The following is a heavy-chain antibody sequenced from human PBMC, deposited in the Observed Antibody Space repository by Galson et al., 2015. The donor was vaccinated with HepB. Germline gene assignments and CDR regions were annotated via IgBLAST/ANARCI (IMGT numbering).Heavy chain of an antibody. CDR3: ARAPPKLNTVYYYYCYAMDV. CDR2: ISYDGNNK. D-gene: IGHD2-2*02. V-gene: IGHV3-30*04. Sequence: SLRLSCAASGFTFTSYSMDWVRQAPGKGLEWVAVISYDGNNKYYADSVRGQFTISRDNSKNTLYLQMDSLRAEDTAVYYCARAPPKLNTVYYYYCYAMDVWGQGTTVTVSS. CDR1: GFTFTSYS. J-gene: IGHJ6*02.